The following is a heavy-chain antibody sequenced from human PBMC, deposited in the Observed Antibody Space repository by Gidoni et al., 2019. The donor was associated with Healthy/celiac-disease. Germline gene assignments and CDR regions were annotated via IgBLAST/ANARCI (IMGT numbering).Heavy chain of an antibody. Sequence: QVQLQESGPGLVKPSGTLSLTCAVSGGSISRSNWWSWVRQPPGKGLEWIGEIYHSGSTNYNPSLKSRVTISVDKSKNQFSLKLSSVTAADTAVYYCAREGGHYGDSRYFDYWGQGTLVTVSS. J-gene: IGHJ4*02. CDR1: GGSISRSNW. V-gene: IGHV4-4*02. D-gene: IGHD4-17*01. CDR2: IYHSGST. CDR3: AREGGHYGDSRYFDY.